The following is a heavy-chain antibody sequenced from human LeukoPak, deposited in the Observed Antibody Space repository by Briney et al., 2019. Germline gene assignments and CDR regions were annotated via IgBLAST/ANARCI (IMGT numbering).Heavy chain of an antibody. D-gene: IGHD3-22*01. J-gene: IGHJ4*02. CDR3: AREVGDSSGYYGY. Sequence: GGSLRLSCAASGFTFSSYSMNWVRQAPGKGLEWVSSISSSSSYIYYADSVKGRFTISRDNAKNSLYLQMNSLRAGDTAVYYCAREVGDSSGYYGYWGQGTLVTVSS. CDR2: ISSSSSYI. V-gene: IGHV3-21*01. CDR1: GFTFSSYS.